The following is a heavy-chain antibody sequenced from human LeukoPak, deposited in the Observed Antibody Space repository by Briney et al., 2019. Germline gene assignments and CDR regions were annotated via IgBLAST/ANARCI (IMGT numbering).Heavy chain of an antibody. CDR2: IYPGVSDT. Sequence: GESLQISCKGSGYSFTNYWIGWVRQMPGKGLEWMGIIYPGVSDTRYSPSFQGQVTISADKSISTAYLQWSSLKASDTAVYYCAGLGDKGSGYFQHWGQGTLVTVSS. D-gene: IGHD3-3*01. CDR3: AGLGDKGSGYFQH. V-gene: IGHV5-51*01. CDR1: GYSFTNYW. J-gene: IGHJ1*01.